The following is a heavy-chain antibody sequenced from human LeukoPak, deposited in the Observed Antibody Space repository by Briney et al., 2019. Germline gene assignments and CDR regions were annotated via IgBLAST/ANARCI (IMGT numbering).Heavy chain of an antibody. V-gene: IGHV1-2*02. J-gene: IGHJ4*02. CDR1: GYTFTGYY. D-gene: IGHD3-9*01. Sequence: EASVKVSCKASGYTFTGYYMHWVRQAPGQGLEWMGWINPNSGGTNYAQKFQGRVTMTRDTSISTAYMERSRLRSDDTAVYYCARVTFILRPFNFDYWGQGTLVTVSS. CDR3: ARVTFILRPFNFDY. CDR2: INPNSGGT.